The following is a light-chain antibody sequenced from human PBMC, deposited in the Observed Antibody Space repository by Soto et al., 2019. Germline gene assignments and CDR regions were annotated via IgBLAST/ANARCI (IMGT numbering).Light chain of an antibody. Sequence: QAVVTQEPSLTVSPGGTVTLTCGSSTGAVTNGHYPYWFQQKPGQAPRTLICDTTNRHSWTPARFSGSLLGGKAALTLSGAQPEDEAEYYCLLSYNGPYVFGTGTKVTV. CDR2: DTT. J-gene: IGLJ1*01. CDR1: TGAVTNGHY. CDR3: LLSYNGPYV. V-gene: IGLV7-46*01.